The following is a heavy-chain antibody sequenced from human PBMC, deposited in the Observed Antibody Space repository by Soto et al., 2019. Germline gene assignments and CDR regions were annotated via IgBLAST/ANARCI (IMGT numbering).Heavy chain of an antibody. V-gene: IGHV3-13*01. CDR3: ARDRVTMVRGDYYGMDV. J-gene: IGHJ6*02. CDR1: GFTFSSYD. CDR2: ISAAGDT. Sequence: GGSLRLSCAASGFTFSSYDMHWVRQPTGKSLEWVSAISAAGDTYYAGSVKGRFTISRENAKNSLYLQMNSLRAEDTAVYYCARDRVTMVRGDYYGMDVWGQGTTVTVSS. D-gene: IGHD3-10*01.